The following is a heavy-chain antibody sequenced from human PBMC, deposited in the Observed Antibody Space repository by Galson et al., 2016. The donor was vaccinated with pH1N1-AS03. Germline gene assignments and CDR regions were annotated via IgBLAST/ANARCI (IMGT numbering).Heavy chain of an antibody. Sequence: CAISGDSVSVNSGGWNWIRQSPSRGLEWLGRTYYNSKWFFDYAISVRSRITINSDISKNQFSLQLNSVTAADTAVYYCARDRHDYGPGPFDIWGQGTMVTVSS. CDR2: TYYNSKWFF. CDR3: ARDRHDYGPGPFDI. J-gene: IGHJ3*02. V-gene: IGHV6-1*01. D-gene: IGHD4-17*01. CDR1: GDSVSVNSGG.